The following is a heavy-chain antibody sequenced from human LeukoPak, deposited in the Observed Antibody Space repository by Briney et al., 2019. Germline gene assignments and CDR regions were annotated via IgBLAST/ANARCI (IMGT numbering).Heavy chain of an antibody. CDR2: ISSSSSYI. J-gene: IGHJ3*02. CDR3: ARDAIYSSSPAGAFDI. Sequence: GGSLRLSCAASGFTFSSYSMNWVRQAPGKGLEWVSYISSSSSYIYYADSVKGRFTFSRDNAKDYLYLPMNSLRADDTAVYYCARDAIYSSSPAGAFDIWGQGTMVTVSS. CDR1: GFTFSSYS. V-gene: IGHV3-21*01. D-gene: IGHD6-13*01.